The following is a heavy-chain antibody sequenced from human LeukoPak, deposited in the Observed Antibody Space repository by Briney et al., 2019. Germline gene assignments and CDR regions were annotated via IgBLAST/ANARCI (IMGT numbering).Heavy chain of an antibody. V-gene: IGHV3-23*01. D-gene: IGHD3-22*01. Sequence: GGSLRLSCAASGFIFSSYAMSWVRQAPGKGLEWVSAISGSGGSTYYADSVKGRFTISRDNSKNTLYLQMNSLRAEDTAVSYCAKVGYYDSSGYNHLGYYFDYWGQGTLVTVSS. CDR2: ISGSGGST. J-gene: IGHJ4*02. CDR3: AKVGYYDSSGYNHLGYYFDY. CDR1: GFIFSSYA.